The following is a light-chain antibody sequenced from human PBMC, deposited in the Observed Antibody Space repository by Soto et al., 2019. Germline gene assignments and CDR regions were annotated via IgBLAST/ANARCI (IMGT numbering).Light chain of an antibody. CDR3: QQSGSSVT. CDR1: QSVSSSY. Sequence: EIVLTQSPGTLSLSPGERATLSCRASQSVSSSYLAWYQQTPGQAPRLLIYGASSRATGIPDRFSGSGSGTDFTLTISRLEPEDFAVYYCQQSGSSVTFGGGTKVEIK. J-gene: IGKJ4*01. V-gene: IGKV3-20*01. CDR2: GAS.